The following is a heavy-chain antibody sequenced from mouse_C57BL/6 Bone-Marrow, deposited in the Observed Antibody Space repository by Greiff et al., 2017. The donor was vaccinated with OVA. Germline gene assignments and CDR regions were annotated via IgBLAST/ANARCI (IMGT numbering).Heavy chain of an antibody. J-gene: IGHJ4*01. CDR3: TTSPNYDGFVYAMDY. CDR2: IDPEDGDT. Sequence: VQLQQSGAELVRPGASVKLSCTASGFNIKDYYMHWVKQRPEQGLEWIGRIDPEDGDTEYAPKFQGKATMTADTSSNTAYLQLSSLTSEDTAVYYCTTSPNYDGFVYAMDYWGQGTSGTVSS. V-gene: IGHV14-1*01. CDR1: GFNIKDYY. D-gene: IGHD2-3*01.